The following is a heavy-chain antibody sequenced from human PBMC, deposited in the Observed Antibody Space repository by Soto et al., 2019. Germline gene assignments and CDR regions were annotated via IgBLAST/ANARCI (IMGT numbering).Heavy chain of an antibody. Sequence: ASVKVSCKASGYTFTSYGISWVRQAPGQGLEWMGWISAYNGNTNYAQKLQGRVTMTTDTSTSTAYTELRSLRSDDTAVYYCARGGYSGSYFNWFDPWGQGTLVTVSA. CDR1: GYTFTSYG. J-gene: IGHJ5*02. D-gene: IGHD1-26*01. CDR3: ARGGYSGSYFNWFDP. CDR2: ISAYNGNT. V-gene: IGHV1-18*01.